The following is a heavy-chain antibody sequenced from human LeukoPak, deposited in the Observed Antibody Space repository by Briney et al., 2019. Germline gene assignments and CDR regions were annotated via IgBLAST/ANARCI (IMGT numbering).Heavy chain of an antibody. CDR1: GFTFSSYA. CDR2: ISYDGSNK. V-gene: IGHV3-30*04. D-gene: IGHD1-1*01. J-gene: IGHJ6*02. CDR3: AKAPSLHRERPYYYYGMDV. Sequence: GGSLRLSCAASGFTFSSYAMHWVRQAPGKGLEWVAVISYDGSNKYYADSVKGRFTISRDNSKNTLYLQMNSLRAEDTAVYYCAKAPSLHRERPYYYYGMDVWGQGTTVTVSS.